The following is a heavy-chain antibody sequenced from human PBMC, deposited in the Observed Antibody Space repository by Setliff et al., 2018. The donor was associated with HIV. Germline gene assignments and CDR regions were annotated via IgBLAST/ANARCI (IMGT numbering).Heavy chain of an antibody. V-gene: IGHV1-18*01. CDR3: ARGDPYGSDWFLDY. Sequence: VKVSCKASGYTFTSYGISWVRQAPGQGLEWMGWLSDYNGNTIYAQNFQGRVTLTADTPTSTAYMEVRSLRSDDTAVYYCARGDPYGSDWFLDYWGQGTLVTVSS. CDR1: GYTFTSYG. J-gene: IGHJ4*02. D-gene: IGHD6-19*01. CDR2: LSDYNGNT.